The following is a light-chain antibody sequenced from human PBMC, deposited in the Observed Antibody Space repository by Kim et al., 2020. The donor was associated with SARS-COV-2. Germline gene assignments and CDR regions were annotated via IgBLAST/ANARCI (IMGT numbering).Light chain of an antibody. J-gene: IGKJ2*01. CDR3: QQYGRSPYT. Sequence: PGERATLSCRASQSVSSSYLTWYQQKPGQAPRLLIYGASSRATGIPDRFSGSGSGTDFTLTISRLEPEDFAVYYCQQYGRSPYTFGQGTKLE. V-gene: IGKV3-20*01. CDR2: GAS. CDR1: QSVSSSY.